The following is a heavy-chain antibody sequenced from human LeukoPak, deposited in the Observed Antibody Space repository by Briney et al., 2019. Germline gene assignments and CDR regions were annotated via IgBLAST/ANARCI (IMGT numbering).Heavy chain of an antibody. Sequence: GGSLRLSCAASGFTFSSYGMHWVRQAPGKGLEWVAVISYDGGNKYYADSVKGRFAISRDNSKNTLYLQMNSLRAEDTAVYYCAKDLRYYGSGSFPGYWGQGTLVTVSS. V-gene: IGHV3-30*18. CDR1: GFTFSSYG. J-gene: IGHJ4*02. CDR3: AKDLRYYGSGSFPGY. CDR2: ISYDGGNK. D-gene: IGHD3-10*01.